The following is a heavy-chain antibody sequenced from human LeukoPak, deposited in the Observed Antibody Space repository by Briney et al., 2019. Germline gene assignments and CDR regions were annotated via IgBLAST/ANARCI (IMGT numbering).Heavy chain of an antibody. CDR3: ARAKNWYFDL. CDR2: IYYSGST. Sequence: SETLSLTCTVSGGSISSYYWSWIRQPPGKGLEWIGYIYYSGSTNYNPSLKSRVTISVDTSKNQFSLKLSSVTAADTAVCYCARAKNWYFDLWGRGTLVTVSS. V-gene: IGHV4-59*01. J-gene: IGHJ2*01. CDR1: GGSISSYY.